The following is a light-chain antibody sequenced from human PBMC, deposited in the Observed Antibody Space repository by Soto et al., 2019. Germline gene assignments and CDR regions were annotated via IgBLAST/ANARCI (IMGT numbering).Light chain of an antibody. V-gene: IGKV3-15*01. Sequence: EIVLTQTPATLSVSPGERATLSCRANQSVSSNLAWYQQKPGQAPRLLIYGALSRATGIPARFSGSGFQTEFTLTISSVQSEDFAVYYCQQYNNWPRLTFGGGTKVEIE. J-gene: IGKJ4*01. CDR1: QSVSSN. CDR2: GAL. CDR3: QQYNNWPRLT.